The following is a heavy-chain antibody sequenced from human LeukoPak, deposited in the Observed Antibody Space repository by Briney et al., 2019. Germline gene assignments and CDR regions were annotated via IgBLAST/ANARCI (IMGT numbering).Heavy chain of an antibody. Sequence: GGSLRLSCAASGFTFDDYAMHWVRQAPGKGLEWVSGISWNSGNIAYADSVKGRFTISRDSAKTSLYLQINNLRAEDTALYYCAKAHDYGDYAGFDYWGQGTLVSVSS. CDR2: ISWNSGNI. V-gene: IGHV3-9*01. D-gene: IGHD4-17*01. J-gene: IGHJ4*02. CDR3: AKAHDYGDYAGFDY. CDR1: GFTFDDYA.